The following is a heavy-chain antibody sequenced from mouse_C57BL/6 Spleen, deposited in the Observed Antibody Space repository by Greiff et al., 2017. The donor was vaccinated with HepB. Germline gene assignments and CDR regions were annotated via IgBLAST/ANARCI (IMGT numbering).Heavy chain of an antibody. V-gene: IGHV1-52*01. CDR3: ARSPYYGSSYGYFDV. D-gene: IGHD1-1*01. CDR2: IDPSDSET. J-gene: IGHJ1*03. CDR1: GYTFTSYW. Sequence: QVQLKQPGAELVRPGSSVKLSCKASGYTFTSYWMHWVKQRPIQGLEWIGNIDPSDSETHYNQKFKDKATLTVDKSSSTAYMQLSSLTSEDSAVYYCARSPYYGSSYGYFDVWGTGTTVTVSS.